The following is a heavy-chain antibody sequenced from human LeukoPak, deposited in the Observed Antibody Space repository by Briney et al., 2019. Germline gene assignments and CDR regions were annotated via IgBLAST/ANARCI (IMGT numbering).Heavy chain of an antibody. CDR2: ISSSGSTI. D-gene: IGHD3-22*01. CDR1: GFTFSTYS. Sequence: GSLRLSCVASGFTFSTYSMNWVRQAPGKGLEWVSYISSSGSTIYFADSVKGRFTISRDNAKNSLYLQMNSLRDEDTAVYYCARAIYDSSGFGDYWGQGTLVTVSS. V-gene: IGHV3-48*02. J-gene: IGHJ4*02. CDR3: ARAIYDSSGFGDY.